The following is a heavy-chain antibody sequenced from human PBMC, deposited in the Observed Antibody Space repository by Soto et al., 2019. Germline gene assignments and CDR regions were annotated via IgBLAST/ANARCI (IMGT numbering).Heavy chain of an antibody. CDR1: GGSISSGGYY. J-gene: IGHJ6*02. CDR3: ARDLQYSRLFYGMDV. D-gene: IGHD6-13*01. CDR2: IYYSGST. V-gene: IGHV4-31*03. Sequence: QVQLQESGPGLVKPSQTLSLTCTVSGGSISSGGYYWSWIRQHPGKGLEWIGYIYYSGSTYYNPSLTRRVTIPVDPSKNPFSQKLSSVTAADTAVYYCARDLQYSRLFYGMDVWGQGTTGTVSS.